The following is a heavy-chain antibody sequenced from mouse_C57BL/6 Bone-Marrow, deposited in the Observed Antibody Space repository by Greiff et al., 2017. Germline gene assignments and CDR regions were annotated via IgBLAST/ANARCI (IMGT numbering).Heavy chain of an antibody. CDR2: LSSGGSYT. Sequence: EVKLVESGGDLVKPGGSLKLSCAASGFTFSSYGMSWVRQTPDKRLEWVATLSSGGSYTYYPDSVKGRFTISRDNAKKTLYLQMSSLKSEDTAMYYGARSVSTVVATADYWGQGTTLTVSS. CDR3: ARSVSTVVATADY. J-gene: IGHJ2*01. CDR1: GFTFSSYG. V-gene: IGHV5-6*01. D-gene: IGHD1-1*01.